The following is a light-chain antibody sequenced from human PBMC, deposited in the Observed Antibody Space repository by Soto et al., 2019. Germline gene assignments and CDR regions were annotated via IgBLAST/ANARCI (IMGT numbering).Light chain of an antibody. Sequence: EVVLTQSPGTLSLSPGERAPLSCRASQSVSSIYLGWYQQKPGQAPRLLMYGASSRDTGIPERFSGSGSGTDFTLTISRLEPEDFAVYYCQQYGSSPRTFGQGTKVDIK. V-gene: IGKV3-20*01. CDR2: GAS. J-gene: IGKJ1*01. CDR3: QQYGSSPRT. CDR1: QSVSSIY.